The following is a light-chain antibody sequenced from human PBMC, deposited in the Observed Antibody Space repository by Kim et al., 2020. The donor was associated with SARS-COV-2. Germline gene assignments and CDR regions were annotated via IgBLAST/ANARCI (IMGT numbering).Light chain of an antibody. V-gene: IGLV2-14*01. J-gene: IGLJ3*02. CDR1: SSDVGGYNF. Sequence: QSALTQPASVSRSPGQSITISCTGTSSDVGGYNFVSWYQQHPGKAPKLMIYDVSERPSGVSNRFSGSKSGNTASLTISGPQAEDEADYYCSSYTSSSTWVFGGGTQLTVL. CDR2: DVS. CDR3: SSYTSSSTWV.